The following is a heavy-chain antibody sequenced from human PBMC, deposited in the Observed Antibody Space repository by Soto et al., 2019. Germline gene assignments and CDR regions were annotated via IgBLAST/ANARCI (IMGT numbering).Heavy chain of an antibody. D-gene: IGHD6-19*01. CDR2: IYYSGST. J-gene: IGHJ5*02. V-gene: IGHV4-39*01. CDR3: ARQGSSTYSSRWYPNCFDP. CDR1: GGSISSSSYY. Sequence: PSENYRLRYTGSGGSISSSSYYGGWIRQPQGKGLEWIGSIYYSGSTYYNPSLKSRVTISVDTSKNQFSLKLSSVTAADTAVYYCARQGSSTYSSRWYPNCFDPWGQGTLVTVS.